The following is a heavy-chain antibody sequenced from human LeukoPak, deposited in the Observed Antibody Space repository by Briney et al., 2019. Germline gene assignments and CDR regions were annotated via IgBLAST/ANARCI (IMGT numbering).Heavy chain of an antibody. D-gene: IGHD2-21*01. CDR2: IRSYSSYI. CDR3: ARFAEVYYYVDV. V-gene: IGHV3-21*01. J-gene: IGHJ6*03. CDR1: GFTLDNYN. Sequence: KAGGSLRLSCAASGFTLDNYNFNWVRQAPGKGLEWVASIRSYSSYIHYADSVKGRFTISRDDAKQSLYLQMNSLRAEDTAVYFCARFAEVYYYVDVWGTGTTVIVSS.